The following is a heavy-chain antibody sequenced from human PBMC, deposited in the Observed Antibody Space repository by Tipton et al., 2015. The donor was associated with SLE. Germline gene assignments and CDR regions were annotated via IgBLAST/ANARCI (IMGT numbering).Heavy chain of an antibody. V-gene: IGHV4-39*07. CDR2: AYHSGST. Sequence: TLSLTCTVSGGSISSSSYYWGWIRQTPGKGLEWIGIAYHSGSTYYNPSLESRVTISIDTSKNQFSLKLTSVTAADTAVYFCARDRSSVSDWGQGTQVIVSP. J-gene: IGHJ4*02. CDR1: GGSISSSSYY. CDR3: ARDRSSVSD. D-gene: IGHD5/OR15-5a*01.